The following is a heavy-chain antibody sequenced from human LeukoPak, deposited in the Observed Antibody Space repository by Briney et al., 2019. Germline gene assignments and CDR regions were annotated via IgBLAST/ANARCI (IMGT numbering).Heavy chain of an antibody. D-gene: IGHD3-10*01. CDR3: AREGIGYYFDY. Sequence: GGSLRLSCAGSGFTFSSYSMHWIRQAPGKGLEWVSSITSGPIYIYYADSMKGRFTISRDNAKTSLYLQMNSLRAEDTAVYYCAREGIGYYFDYSGQGALVTVSS. CDR2: ITSGPIYI. CDR1: GFTFSSYS. J-gene: IGHJ4*02. V-gene: IGHV3-21*01.